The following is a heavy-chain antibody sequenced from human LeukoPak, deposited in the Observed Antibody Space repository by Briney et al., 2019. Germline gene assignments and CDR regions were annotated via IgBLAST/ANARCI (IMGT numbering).Heavy chain of an antibody. CDR1: GGSISGHY. CDR2: IYTGGNT. D-gene: IGHD1-26*01. Sequence: SETLSLTCTVSGGSISGHYWNWLRQPAGKGLEWIGRIYTGGNTNYNPSLKSRVTMSVDTSKTQFSLNLASVTAVDTAVYYCARGSGSNYYDYWGQGTLVTVSS. J-gene: IGHJ4*02. CDR3: ARGSGSNYYDY. V-gene: IGHV4-4*07.